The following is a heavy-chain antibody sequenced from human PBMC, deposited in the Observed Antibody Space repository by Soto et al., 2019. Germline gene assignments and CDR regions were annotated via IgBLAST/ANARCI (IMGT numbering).Heavy chain of an antibody. V-gene: IGHV1-69*01. CDR2: IITIFGTP. Sequence: QVQLVQSGAEVKKPGSSVKVSCKASGVTFSRQDMRWVRQAPGQGLEWMGGIITIFGTPQYAEKFQDRVTITADESTSTAYMELSSLTSEDTAVYDCATNEGREGYSFDYWGQGTLVTVSS. D-gene: IGHD4-4*01. J-gene: IGHJ4*02. CDR1: GVTFSRQD. CDR3: ATNEGREGYSFDY.